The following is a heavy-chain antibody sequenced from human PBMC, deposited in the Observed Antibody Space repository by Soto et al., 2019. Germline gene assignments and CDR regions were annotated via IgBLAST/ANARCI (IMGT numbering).Heavy chain of an antibody. CDR3: AKDSDGSGWYGPFDY. J-gene: IGHJ4*02. CDR2: ISWNSGSI. D-gene: IGHD6-19*01. Sequence: EVQLVESGGGLVQPGRSLRLSCAASGFTFDDYAMHWVRQAPGEGLEWVSGISWNSGSIGYADSVKGRFTISRDNAKNSLYLQMNSLRAEDTALYYCAKDSDGSGWYGPFDYWGQGTLVTVSS. CDR1: GFTFDDYA. V-gene: IGHV3-9*01.